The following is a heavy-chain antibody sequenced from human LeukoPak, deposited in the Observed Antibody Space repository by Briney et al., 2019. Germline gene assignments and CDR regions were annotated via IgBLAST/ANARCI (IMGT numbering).Heavy chain of an antibody. V-gene: IGHV3-33*01. CDR2: IWYDGRTK. CDR3: AREWGRIAVAGGPGY. Sequence: GGSLRPSCEVSGFIFSNYGMHWVRQAPGRGLEWVALIWYDGRTKFHADSVKGRFTISRDNSANILYLQMSSLRVEDTAVYYCAREWGRIAVAGGPGYWGQGALVTVSS. CDR1: GFIFSNYG. J-gene: IGHJ4*02. D-gene: IGHD6-19*01.